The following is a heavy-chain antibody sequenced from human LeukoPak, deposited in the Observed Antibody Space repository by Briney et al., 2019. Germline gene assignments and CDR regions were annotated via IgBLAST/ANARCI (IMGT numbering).Heavy chain of an antibody. CDR2: LNSDATIT. V-gene: IGHV3-74*01. CDR3: ARDLSGSSREAGDY. D-gene: IGHD3-10*01. Sequence: GGSLRLSCTASGFPFRNYWMHWVRQAPGKGLVWISRLNSDATITSYADSVKGRFSISRDNSKNTVYLQMNSLRPEDTAVYYCARDLSGSSREAGDYWGQGALVTVSS. J-gene: IGHJ4*02. CDR1: GFPFRNYW.